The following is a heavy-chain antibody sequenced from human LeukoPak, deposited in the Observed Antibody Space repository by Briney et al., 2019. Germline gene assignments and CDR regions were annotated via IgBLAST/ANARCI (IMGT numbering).Heavy chain of an antibody. CDR3: ARTKNLYPGWFDP. CDR1: AYTFTGDY. J-gene: IGHJ5*02. V-gene: IGHV1-2*02. Sequence: SVTLSSTASAYTFTGDYMHWGRQAPGQGLEWMGWINPNSGGTNYAQMFQGGVTVTRDTSISPAYMELSRLRSADPAVYYCARTKNLYPGWFDPSGEGKRVTVSS. D-gene: IGHD1-14*01. CDR2: INPNSGGT.